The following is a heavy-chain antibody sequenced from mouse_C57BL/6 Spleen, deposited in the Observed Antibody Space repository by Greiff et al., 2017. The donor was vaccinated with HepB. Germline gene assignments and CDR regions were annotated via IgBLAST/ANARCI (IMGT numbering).Heavy chain of an antibody. Sequence: QVQLQKSGAELARPGASVKLSCKASGYTFTSYGISWVKQRTGQGLEWIGEIYPRSGNTYYNEKFKGKATLTADKSSSTAYMELRSLTSEDSAVYFCARNYDYDGFAYWGQGTLVTVSA. CDR2: IYPRSGNT. J-gene: IGHJ3*01. D-gene: IGHD2-4*01. V-gene: IGHV1-81*01. CDR1: GYTFTSYG. CDR3: ARNYDYDGFAY.